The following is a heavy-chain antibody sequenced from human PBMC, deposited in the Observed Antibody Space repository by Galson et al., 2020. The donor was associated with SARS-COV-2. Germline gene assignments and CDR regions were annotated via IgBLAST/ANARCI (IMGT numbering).Heavy chain of an antibody. CDR1: GFTFSSYG. CDR3: AKSPELLWCGEAVDY. D-gene: IGHD3-10*01. CDR2: ISYDGSNK. J-gene: IGHJ4*02. Sequence: GGSLRLSCAASGFTFSSYGMHWVRQAPGKGLEWVAVISYDGSNKYYADSVKGRFTISRDNSKNTLYLQMNSLRAEDTAVYYCAKSPELLWCGEAVDYWGQGTLVTVSS. V-gene: IGHV3-30*18.